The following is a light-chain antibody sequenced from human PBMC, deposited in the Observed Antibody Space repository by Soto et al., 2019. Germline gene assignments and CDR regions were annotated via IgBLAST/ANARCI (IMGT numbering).Light chain of an antibody. Sequence: EIVMTQPPATLSVSPGDGATLSCRASQSVDSNLAWYQQKPGQTPRLLMYGASTRPTGIPARFSGSGSGTEFNLTISSLQSEDFGVYYCQQYNNWPRATFGGGTKVDIK. V-gene: IGKV3D-15*01. CDR3: QQYNNWPRAT. CDR2: GAS. CDR1: QSVDSN. J-gene: IGKJ4*01.